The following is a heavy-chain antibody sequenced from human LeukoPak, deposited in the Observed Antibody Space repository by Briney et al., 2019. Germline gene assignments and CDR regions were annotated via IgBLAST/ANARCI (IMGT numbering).Heavy chain of an antibody. CDR3: AKDSILPVGYFDY. CDR1: GFTFSSYA. V-gene: IGHV3-23*01. CDR2: ISGSGGST. J-gene: IGHJ4*02. Sequence: GGSLRLSCAASGFTFSSYAMSWVRQAPGKGLEWVSAISGSGGSTYYADSGKGRFTISRDNSKNTLYLQMNSLRAEDTAVYYCAKDSILPVGYFDYWGQGTLVTVSS.